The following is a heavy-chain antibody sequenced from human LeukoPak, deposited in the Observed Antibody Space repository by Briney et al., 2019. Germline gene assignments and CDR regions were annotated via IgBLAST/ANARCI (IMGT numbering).Heavy chain of an antibody. D-gene: IGHD6-13*01. CDR2: ISYDGSNK. V-gene: IGHV3-30*18. J-gene: IGHJ4*02. CDR1: GFTFSSYG. Sequence: GRSLRLSCAASGFTFSSYGMHWVRQASGKGLEWVAVISYDGSNKYYADSVKGRFTISRDNSKNTLYLQMNSLRAEDTAVYYCAKDCGLAAALDYWGQGTLVTVSS. CDR3: AKDCGLAAALDY.